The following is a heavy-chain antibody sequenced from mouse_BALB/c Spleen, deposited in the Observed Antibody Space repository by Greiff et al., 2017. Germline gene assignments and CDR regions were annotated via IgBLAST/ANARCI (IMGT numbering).Heavy chain of an antibody. Sequence: EVKLQESGGGLVQPGGSLKLSCAASGFTFSSYTMSWVRQTPEKRLEWVAYISNGGGSTYYPDTVKGRFTISRDNAKNTLYLQMSSLKSEDTAMYYCGRQAGRPMDYWGQGTSVTVSS. V-gene: IGHV5-12-2*01. CDR2: ISNGGGST. CDR1: GFTFSSYT. CDR3: GRQAGRPMDY. J-gene: IGHJ4*01.